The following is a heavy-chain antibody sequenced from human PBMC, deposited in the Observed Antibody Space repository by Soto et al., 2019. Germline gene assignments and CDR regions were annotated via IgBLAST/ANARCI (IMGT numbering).Heavy chain of an antibody. CDR2: INSFSGDT. J-gene: IGHJ2*01. CDR1: GYTFTHYG. CDR3: ARDLHSGGKYWYFDI. Sequence: QVQLVQSGAEVKKPGASVKVSCKASGYTFTHYGITWVRQAPGQGLEWMGWINSFSGDTNYPQKLQGRLTMTTDTSTHTLYMELQNLRPYDTAVYYCARDLHSGGKYWYFDIWGRGTLVIVSS. V-gene: IGHV1-18*01. D-gene: IGHD2-15*01.